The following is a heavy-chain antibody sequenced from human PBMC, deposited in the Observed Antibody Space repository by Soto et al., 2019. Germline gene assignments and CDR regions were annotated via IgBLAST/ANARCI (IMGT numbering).Heavy chain of an antibody. J-gene: IGHJ5*02. D-gene: IGHD3-3*01. V-gene: IGHV1-18*01. CDR2: ISAYNGNT. Sequence: ASVKVSCKASGYTFTSYGISWVRQAPGQGLEWMGWISAYNGNTNYAQKLQGRVTMTTDTSTSTAYMELRSLRSDDTAVYYCARAPTYYDFWSGPDVSVVWFDPWGQGTLVTVSS. CDR1: GYTFTSYG. CDR3: ARAPTYYDFWSGPDVSVVWFDP.